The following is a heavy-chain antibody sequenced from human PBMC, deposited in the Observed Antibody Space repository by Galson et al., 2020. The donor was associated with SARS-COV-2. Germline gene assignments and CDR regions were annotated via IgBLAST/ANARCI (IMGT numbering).Heavy chain of an antibody. D-gene: IGHD3-3*01. CDR2: IRSKAYGGTT. CDR1: GFTFGDYA. V-gene: IGHV3-49*03. CDR3: TRDDFWSGFVSY. J-gene: IGHJ4*02. Sequence: GESLKISCTASGFTFGDYAMSWFRQAPGKGLEWVGFIRSKAYGGTTEYAASVKGRFTISRDDSKSIAYLQMNSLKTEDTAVYYCTRDDFWSGFVSYWGQGTLVTVSS.